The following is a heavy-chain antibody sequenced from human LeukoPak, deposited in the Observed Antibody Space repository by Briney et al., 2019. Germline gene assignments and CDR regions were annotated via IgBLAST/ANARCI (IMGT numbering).Heavy chain of an antibody. V-gene: IGHV3-23*01. Sequence: PGGSLRLSCAASGFTFNNYAMSWVRQAPGNGLEWVSAISASGGTTYYADSVKGRFTISRDNSENTLFLQMNSLRAEDTAVYYCAKEPREYCSSTSCPNWFGSWGQGTLVTVSS. CDR3: AKEPREYCSSTSCPNWFGS. J-gene: IGHJ5*01. D-gene: IGHD2-2*01. CDR2: ISASGGTT. CDR1: GFTFNNYA.